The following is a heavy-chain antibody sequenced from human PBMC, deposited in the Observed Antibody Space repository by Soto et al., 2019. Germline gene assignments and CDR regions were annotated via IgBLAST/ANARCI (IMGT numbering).Heavy chain of an antibody. D-gene: IGHD4-17*01. J-gene: IGHJ6*02. CDR1: GFTFSDYA. CDR3: ATPAATVIFYSGMDV. Sequence: PGRSLRLSCAASGFTFSDYALHWVRQAPGKGLEWGAIISFDGSNEQYADSLHGRFTTSRDNSDNTLYLQIDSLTAYATAVYYCATPAATVIFYSGMDVWGQGTTVTVSS. V-gene: IGHV3-30-3*01. CDR2: ISFDGSNE.